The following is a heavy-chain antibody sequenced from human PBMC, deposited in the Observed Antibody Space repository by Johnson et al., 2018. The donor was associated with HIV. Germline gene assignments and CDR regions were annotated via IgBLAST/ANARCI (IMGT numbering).Heavy chain of an antibody. CDR1: GFTFSSYA. Sequence: QVHLVESGGGVVQPGRSLRLSCAASGFTFSSYAMHWVRQAPAKGLEWVAVISYDGSNKNYADSVKGRFTISRDNSKNTLYLQMNSLRAEYTAVYYCAKFRDAFDIWGQGTMVTGSS. CDR2: ISYDGSNK. D-gene: IGHD2-21*01. J-gene: IGHJ3*02. CDR3: AKFRDAFDI. V-gene: IGHV3-30*04.